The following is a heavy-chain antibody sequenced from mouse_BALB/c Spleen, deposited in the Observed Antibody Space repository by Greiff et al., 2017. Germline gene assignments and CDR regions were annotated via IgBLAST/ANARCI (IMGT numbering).Heavy chain of an antibody. CDR1: GFSLTSYG. Sequence: LMESGPGLVAPSQSLSITCTVSGFSLTSYGVHWVRQPPGKGLEWLGVIWAGGSTNYTSALMSRLSISKDNSKSQVFLKMNSLQTDDTAMYYCAYYYGSRETWFAYWGQGTLVTVSA. CDR2: IWAGGST. D-gene: IGHD1-1*01. V-gene: IGHV2-9*02. CDR3: AYYYGSRETWFAY. J-gene: IGHJ3*01.